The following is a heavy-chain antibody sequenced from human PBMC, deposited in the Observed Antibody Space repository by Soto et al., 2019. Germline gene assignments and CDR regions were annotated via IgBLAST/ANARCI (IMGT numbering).Heavy chain of an antibody. D-gene: IGHD2-2*02. CDR2: INPTSGST. Sequence: ASVKVSCKASGYTFTTYYIHWVRQAPGQGLEWMGIINPTSGSTTYAQKFQGRVTMTRDTSTSTVYMELSSLRSEDTAVYYCARGECDNTSCYRGGRFDPWGQGTLVTVSS. CDR1: GYTFTTYY. V-gene: IGHV1-46*01. J-gene: IGHJ5*02. CDR3: ARGECDNTSCYRGGRFDP.